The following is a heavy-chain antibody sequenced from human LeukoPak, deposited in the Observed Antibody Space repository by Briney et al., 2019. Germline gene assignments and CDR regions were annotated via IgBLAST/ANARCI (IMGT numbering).Heavy chain of an antibody. Sequence: SETLSLTCAVYGGSFSGYYWSWIRQPPGKGLEWIGEINHSGSTNYNPSLKSRVTISVDTSKNQFSLKLSSVTAADTAVYYCARSGLLLYYYYCGMDAWGQGTTVTVSS. V-gene: IGHV4-34*01. D-gene: IGHD2-15*01. CDR3: ARSGLLLYYYYCGMDA. J-gene: IGHJ6*02. CDR2: INHSGST. CDR1: GGSFSGYY.